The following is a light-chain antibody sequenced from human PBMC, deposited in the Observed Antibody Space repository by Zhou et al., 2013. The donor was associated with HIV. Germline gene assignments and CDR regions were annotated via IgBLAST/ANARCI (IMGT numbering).Light chain of an antibody. V-gene: IGKV1-39*01. CDR2: AAS. CDR1: QSIDTY. CDR3: QQSYSVPPT. J-gene: IGKJ2*01. Sequence: DIQMTQSPSSLSASVGDRVTLSCRASQSIDTYLNWYQQKPGQAPQLLIYAASKLQRRVPSRFSGSGSGTDFTLTINSLQPEDFATYFCQQSYSVPPTFGQGTKLEI.